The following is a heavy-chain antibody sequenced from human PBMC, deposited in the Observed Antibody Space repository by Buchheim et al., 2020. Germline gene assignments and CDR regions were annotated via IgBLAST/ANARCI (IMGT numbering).Heavy chain of an antibody. CDR3: AKDGGFGELGYDY. V-gene: IGHV3-30*18. CDR1: GFTFSSYG. CDR2: ISYDGSNK. J-gene: IGHJ4*02. Sequence: QVQLVESGGGVVQPGRSLRLSCAASGFTFSSYGMHWVRQAPGKGLEWVAVISYDGSNKYYADSVKGRFTISRDNSKNTLYLQMNSLRAEDTAVYYCAKDGGFGELGYDYWGQGTL. D-gene: IGHD3-10*01.